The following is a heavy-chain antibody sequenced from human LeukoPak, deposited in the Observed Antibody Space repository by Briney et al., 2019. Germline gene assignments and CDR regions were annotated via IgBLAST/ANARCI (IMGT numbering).Heavy chain of an antibody. J-gene: IGHJ3*02. CDR3: ARKGIAAPGTHDAFDI. D-gene: IGHD6-13*01. CDR1: GFTFSNYA. V-gene: IGHV3-23*01. Sequence: GVSLRLSCAASGFTFSNYAMSWVRQPPGKGLEWVSAISGSGGSTYYPDSVKGRFTVSRDNAKNTLSLQMNSLRVEDTAFYYCARKGIAAPGTHDAFDIWGQGTMVTVSS. CDR2: ISGSGGST.